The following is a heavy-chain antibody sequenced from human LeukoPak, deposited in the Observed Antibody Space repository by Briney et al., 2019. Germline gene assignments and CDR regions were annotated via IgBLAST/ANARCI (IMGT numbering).Heavy chain of an antibody. Sequence: GGSLRLSCAASGFTFSSYAMSWVRQAPGKGLEWVSAISGSGGSTYYADSVKGRFTISRDNAKNSLYLQMNSLRAADTAVYYCARGTLTTVTDSWGPGTLVTVSS. V-gene: IGHV3-23*01. J-gene: IGHJ4*02. CDR1: GFTFSSYA. CDR2: ISGSGGST. CDR3: ARGTLTTVTDS. D-gene: IGHD4-17*01.